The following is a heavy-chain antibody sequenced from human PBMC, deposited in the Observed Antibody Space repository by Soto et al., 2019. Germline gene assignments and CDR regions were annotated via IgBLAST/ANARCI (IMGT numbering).Heavy chain of an antibody. J-gene: IGHJ6*03. Sequence: SETLSLTCAVYGGSFSGYYWSWIRQPPGKGLGWIGEINHSGSTNYNPSLKSRVTISVDTSKNQFSLKLSSVTAADTAVYYCARGKYCSGGSCPWYYYYMDVWGKGTTVTVSS. CDR1: GGSFSGYY. CDR3: ARGKYCSGGSCPWYYYYMDV. CDR2: INHSGST. V-gene: IGHV4-34*01. D-gene: IGHD2-15*01.